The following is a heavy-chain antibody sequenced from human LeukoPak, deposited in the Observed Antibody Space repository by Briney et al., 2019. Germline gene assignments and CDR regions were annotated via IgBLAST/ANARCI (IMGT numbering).Heavy chain of an antibody. Sequence: PSETLSPTCAVYGGSFSGYCWSWIRQPPGKGLEWIGEINHSGSTNYNPSLKSRVTISVDTSKNQFSLKLSSVTAADTAVYYCARSAIDGSGVPDYWGQGTLVTVSS. CDR1: GGSFSGYC. CDR2: INHSGST. J-gene: IGHJ4*02. V-gene: IGHV4-34*01. D-gene: IGHD3-10*01. CDR3: ARSAIDGSGVPDY.